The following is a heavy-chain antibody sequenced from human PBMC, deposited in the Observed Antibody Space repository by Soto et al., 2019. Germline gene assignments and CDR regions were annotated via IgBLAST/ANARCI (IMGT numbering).Heavy chain of an antibody. V-gene: IGHV1-69*06. J-gene: IGHJ4*02. CDR1: GGTLSRFLDYP. CDR3: ARRDTSGFLRYFDN. Sequence: QMQLVQSGAEVKKPGSSVKVSCKASGGTLSRFLDYPINWVRQAPGQGLEWMGGIVSNVCTVNYAQKYQGSVTITADKSTGTAYMELSILRSEATALYYCARRDTSGFLRYFDNWGQGTLVTVSS. D-gene: IGHD3-3*01. CDR2: IVSNVCTV.